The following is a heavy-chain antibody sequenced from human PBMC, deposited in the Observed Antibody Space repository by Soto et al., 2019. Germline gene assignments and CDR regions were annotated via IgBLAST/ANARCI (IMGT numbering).Heavy chain of an antibody. D-gene: IGHD5-18*01. Sequence: GGSLRLSCAASGFTFSSYGMHWVRQAPGKGLEWVAVISYDGSNKYYADSVKGRFTISRDNSKNTLYLQMNSLRAEDTAVYYCAKRSVTFDYWGQGTLVTVSS. CDR2: ISYDGSNK. V-gene: IGHV3-30*18. J-gene: IGHJ4*02. CDR3: AKRSVTFDY. CDR1: GFTFSSYG.